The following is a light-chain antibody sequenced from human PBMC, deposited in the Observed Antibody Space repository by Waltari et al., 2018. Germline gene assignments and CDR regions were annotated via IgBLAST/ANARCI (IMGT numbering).Light chain of an antibody. V-gene: IGLV1-44*01. Sequence: QSVLTQPPSASGTPGQRVTISCSGSRSNIGNNAVNWYQQLPGTAPKLLIYNDDQPPSGVPDRFSGSRSGPSASLAISGLQSDDEADYYCASRDDSLNGWVFGGGTKLTVL. J-gene: IGLJ3*02. CDR2: NDD. CDR3: ASRDDSLNGWV. CDR1: RSNIGNNA.